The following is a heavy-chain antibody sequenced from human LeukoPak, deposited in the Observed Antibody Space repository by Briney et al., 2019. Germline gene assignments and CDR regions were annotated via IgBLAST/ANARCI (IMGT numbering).Heavy chain of an antibody. Sequence: GGSLRLSCAASGFTFSSYAMSWVRQAPGKGLEWVSAISGSGGSTYYADSVKGRFTISRDNSKNTLYLQMNSLRAEDTAVYYCAVSWCNGGYYYGMDVWGKGTTVTVSS. CDR3: AVSWCNGGYYYGMDV. D-gene: IGHD6-13*01. J-gene: IGHJ6*04. CDR2: ISGSGGST. CDR1: GFTFSSYA. V-gene: IGHV3-23*01.